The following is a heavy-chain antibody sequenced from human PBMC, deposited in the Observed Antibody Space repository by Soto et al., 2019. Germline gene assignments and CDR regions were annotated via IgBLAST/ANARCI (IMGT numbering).Heavy chain of an antibody. Sequence: QVPLVESGGGLVKPGGSLRLSCVASGFTFSDYYMSWIRQAPGKGLEWVSYISTIGTTIYYADSVKGRFTISRDNAKNSLYLQLNSLRAEDTAVYYCARDSREYGSHELDYWGQGTLVTVSS. CDR3: ARDSREYGSHELDY. J-gene: IGHJ4*02. CDR1: GFTFSDYY. D-gene: IGHD2-15*01. V-gene: IGHV3-11*01. CDR2: ISTIGTTI.